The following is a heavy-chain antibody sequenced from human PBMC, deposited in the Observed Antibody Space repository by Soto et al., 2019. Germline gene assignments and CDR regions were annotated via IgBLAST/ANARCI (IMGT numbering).Heavy chain of an antibody. CDR3: TTYSGAAFEY. CDR1: GLTFNNAW. D-gene: IGHD1-26*01. CDR2: IRSKSDGGTT. J-gene: IGHJ4*02. V-gene: IGHV3-15*01. Sequence: VGSLRLSCVASGLTFNNAWMSWVRQAPGKGLEWVGRIRSKSDGGTTDYAAPVKGRFTISRDDSKNMVDLQMSSLKTEDTAIYYCTTYSGAAFEYWGQGALVTVSS.